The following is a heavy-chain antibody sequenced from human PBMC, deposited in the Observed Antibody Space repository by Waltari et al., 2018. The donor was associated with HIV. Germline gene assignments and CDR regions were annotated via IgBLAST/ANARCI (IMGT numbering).Heavy chain of an antibody. CDR2: IRYDGSNK. D-gene: IGHD3-3*01. CDR3: AKDTVLRFLEWLWDYYYYGMDV. J-gene: IGHJ6*02. V-gene: IGHV3-30*02. Sequence: QVQLVESGGGVVQPGGSLRLSCAASGFTFSSYGMHWVRQAPGKGLEWVAFIRYDGSNKYYADSVKGRFTISRDNSKNTLYLQMNSLRAEDTAVYYCAKDTVLRFLEWLWDYYYYGMDVWGQGTTVTVSS. CDR1: GFTFSSYG.